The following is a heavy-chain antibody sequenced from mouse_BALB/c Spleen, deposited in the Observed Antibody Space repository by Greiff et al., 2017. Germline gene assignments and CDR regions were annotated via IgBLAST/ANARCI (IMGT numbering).Heavy chain of an antibody. V-gene: IGHV5-12-2*01. CDR3: ARQGAGTYYFDY. CDR2: ISNGGGST. J-gene: IGHJ2*01. Sequence: EVKVEESGGGLVQPGGSLKLSCAASGFTFSSYTMSWVRQTPEKRLEWVAYISNGGGSTYYPDTVKGRFTISRDNAKNTLYLQMSSLKSEDTAMYYCARQGAGTYYFDYWGQGTTLTVSS. D-gene: IGHD4-1*01. CDR1: GFTFSSYT.